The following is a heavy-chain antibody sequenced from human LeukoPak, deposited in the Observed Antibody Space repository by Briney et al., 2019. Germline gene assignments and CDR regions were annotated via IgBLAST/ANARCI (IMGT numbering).Heavy chain of an antibody. D-gene: IGHD6-19*01. V-gene: IGHV4-34*01. J-gene: IGHJ6*02. CDR2: INHSGST. Sequence: SETLSLTCAVYGGSFSGYYWSWIRQPPGKGLERIGEINHSGSTNYNPSLKSRVTISVDTSKNQFSLKLSSVTAADTAVYYCARAGDSSGWYHYYYGMDVWGQGTTVTVSS. CDR1: GGSFSGYY. CDR3: ARAGDSSGWYHYYYGMDV.